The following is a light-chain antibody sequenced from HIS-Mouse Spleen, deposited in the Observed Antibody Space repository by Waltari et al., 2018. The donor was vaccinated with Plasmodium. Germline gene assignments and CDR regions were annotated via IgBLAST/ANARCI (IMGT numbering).Light chain of an antibody. CDR1: AFPKKY. Sequence: SYELTQPPSVSVSPGQPARITCSGDAFPKKYAYWYQQKSGQAPVLGIYEDSKRPSGIPERFSGSSSGTMATLTISGAQVEDEADYYCYSTDSSGNHRVFGGGTKLTVL. CDR2: EDS. J-gene: IGLJ3*02. CDR3: YSTDSSGNHRV. V-gene: IGLV3-10*01.